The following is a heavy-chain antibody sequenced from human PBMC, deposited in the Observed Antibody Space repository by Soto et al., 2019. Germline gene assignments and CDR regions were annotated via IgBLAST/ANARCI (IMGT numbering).Heavy chain of an antibody. CDR3: ARGGYTYGNHYYGMDV. V-gene: IGHV1-3*01. CDR2: INAGNGNT. D-gene: IGHD5-18*01. J-gene: IGHJ6*02. Sequence: ASLNVSCKSSGYIFTSYARYWVRQAPGQSLEWMGWINAGNGNTKYSEKFQGRVTFARDTSASTVYMELSSLTSEDTAVYYCARGGYTYGNHYYGMDVWG. CDR1: GYIFTSYA.